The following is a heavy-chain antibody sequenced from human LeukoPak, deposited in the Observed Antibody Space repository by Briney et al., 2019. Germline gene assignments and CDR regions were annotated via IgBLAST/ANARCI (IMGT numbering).Heavy chain of an antibody. CDR3: AKDSGYDTYYFDY. Sequence: GGSLRLSCAASGFTFSSYGMHWVRQAPGKGLEWVAVISYDGSNKYYADSVKGRFTISRDNSKNTLYLQMNGLRAEDTAVYYCAKDSGYDTYYFDYWGQGTLVTVSS. CDR1: GFTFSSYG. D-gene: IGHD5-12*01. CDR2: ISYDGSNK. V-gene: IGHV3-30*18. J-gene: IGHJ4*02.